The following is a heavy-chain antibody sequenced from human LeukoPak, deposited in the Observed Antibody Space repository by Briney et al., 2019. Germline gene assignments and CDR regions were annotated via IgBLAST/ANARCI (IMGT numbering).Heavy chain of an antibody. CDR2: IYPGDSDT. Sequence: GESLKISCKGSGYSFTSYWIGWVRQMPGKGLEWMGIIYPGDSDTRYSPSFQGQVTISADKSISTAYLQGSSLKASDTAMYYCARHYAPPIRKGDAFDIWGQGTMVTVSS. J-gene: IGHJ3*02. CDR3: ARHYAPPIRKGDAFDI. V-gene: IGHV5-51*01. CDR1: GYSFTSYW. D-gene: IGHD2-2*02.